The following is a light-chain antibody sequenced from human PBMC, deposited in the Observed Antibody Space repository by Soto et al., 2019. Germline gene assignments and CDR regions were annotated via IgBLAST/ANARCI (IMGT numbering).Light chain of an antibody. Sequence: DIQMTQSPSSLSASVGDRVPITCQASQDISNYLNWYQQKPGKAPKLLIYDASNLETGVPSRFSGSGSGTDFTFTISSLQPEDIATYYCQQYDKLPYTFGQGTKLEIK. CDR3: QQYDKLPYT. V-gene: IGKV1-33*01. CDR2: DAS. J-gene: IGKJ2*01. CDR1: QDISNY.